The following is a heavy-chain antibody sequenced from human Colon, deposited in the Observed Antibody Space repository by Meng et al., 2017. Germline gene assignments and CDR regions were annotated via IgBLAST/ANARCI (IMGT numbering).Heavy chain of an antibody. V-gene: IGHV4-39*01. D-gene: IGHD3-16*02. CDR3: ARFAGNYVWGNSRYIF. J-gene: IGHJ4*02. Sequence: QLQLQESGPGLVKPSETLSLTCIVSVDSISSSSYYWGWIRQTPGKELDWMASVYYDGSTYYNPSLTSLKSRLTISIDTSKNQFSLRLSSVTAADTAVYFCARFAGNYVWGNSRYIFWGRGTLVTVSS. CDR1: VDSISSSSYY. CDR2: VYYDGST.